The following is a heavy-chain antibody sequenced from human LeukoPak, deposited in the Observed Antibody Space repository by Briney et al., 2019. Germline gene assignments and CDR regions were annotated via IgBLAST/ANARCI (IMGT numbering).Heavy chain of an antibody. CDR2: IWSDGNTK. CDR3: ARGSVAGYYFDY. CDR1: RFTFSGYG. Sequence: GRSLRLSCAASRFTFSGYGMHWVRQAPGKGLEWVAVIWSDGNTKFYADSVKGRFTISRDNAKNSLNLQMNSLRAEDTAVYYCARGSVAGYYFDYWGQGTLVTVSS. V-gene: IGHV3-33*01. D-gene: IGHD6-19*01. J-gene: IGHJ4*02.